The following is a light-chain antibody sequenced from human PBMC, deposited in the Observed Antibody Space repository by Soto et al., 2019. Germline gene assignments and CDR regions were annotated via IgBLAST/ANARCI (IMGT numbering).Light chain of an antibody. CDR2: GAS. CDR1: QSVSSN. V-gene: IGKV3-15*01. Sequence: EIVMTQSPATLSVTAGERATLSCRASQSVSSNLAWYQQKPGQAPRLLIYGASTRATGIPARFSGSGSGTEFTLTISSLQSADFAVYYCQQYNNWRPQTFGQGTKVEIK. CDR3: QQYNNWRPQT. J-gene: IGKJ1*01.